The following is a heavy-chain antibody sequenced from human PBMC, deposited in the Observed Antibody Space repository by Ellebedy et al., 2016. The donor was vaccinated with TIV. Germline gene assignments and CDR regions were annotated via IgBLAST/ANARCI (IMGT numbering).Heavy chain of an antibody. J-gene: IGHJ4*02. CDR1: GGSINSGDYY. Sequence: SETLSLXXSVSGGSINSGDYYWSWIRQPPGKGLEWLGYIYCSGTTYYNTSLKSRITISVDTSKNQFSLRLSSVTAADTAVYFCARETDFWSDSSYFDYWGQGILVTISS. CDR3: ARETDFWSDSSYFDY. V-gene: IGHV4-30-4*01. CDR2: IYCSGTT. D-gene: IGHD3-3*01.